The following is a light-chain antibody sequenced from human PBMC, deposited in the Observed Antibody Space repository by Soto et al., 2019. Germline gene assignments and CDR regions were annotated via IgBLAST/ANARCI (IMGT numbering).Light chain of an antibody. V-gene: IGKV3D-15*01. CDR2: GIS. J-gene: IGKJ5*01. Sequence: EIVMTQSPATLSVSPGERATLSCRASQSVNSNYLAWYQQKPGQAPRLLIYGISKRATDIPDRVSGSGSGTEFTLTISSLQPEDFATYYCQQHGQWPITFGQGTRLDIK. CDR3: QQHGQWPIT. CDR1: QSVNSN.